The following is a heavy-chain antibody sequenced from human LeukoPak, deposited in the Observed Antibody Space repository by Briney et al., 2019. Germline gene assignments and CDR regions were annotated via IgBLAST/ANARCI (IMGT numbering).Heavy chain of an antibody. J-gene: IGHJ4*02. V-gene: IGHV3-9*01. CDR1: GFTFDDYD. CDR2: ISWNGFSI. D-gene: IGHD5-24*01. Sequence: GGPLRLSCAASGFTFDDYDMHWVRQAPGKGLDWVSGISWNGFSIGYADSVKGRFTISRDNAKNSLYLQMNSLRPEDTALYYCAKDFDEMAAIHYFDSWGQGTLVTVSS. CDR3: AKDFDEMAAIHYFDS.